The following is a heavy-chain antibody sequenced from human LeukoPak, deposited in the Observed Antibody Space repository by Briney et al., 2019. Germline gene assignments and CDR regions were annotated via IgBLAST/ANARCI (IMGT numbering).Heavy chain of an antibody. CDR2: ISWDGGST. D-gene: IGHD3-22*01. J-gene: IGHJ4*02. CDR3: AKSYGPYYDSSGYCLGY. V-gene: IGHV3-43*01. CDR1: GFTFDDYT. Sequence: GGSLRLSCAASGFTFDDYTMHWVRQAPGKGLEWVSLISWDGGSTYYADSVKGRFTISRDNSKNSLYLQMNSLRTEGTALYYCAKSYGPYYDSSGYCLGYWGQGTLVTVSS.